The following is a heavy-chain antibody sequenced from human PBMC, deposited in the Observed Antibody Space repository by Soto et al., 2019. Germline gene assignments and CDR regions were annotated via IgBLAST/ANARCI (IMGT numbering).Heavy chain of an antibody. D-gene: IGHD3-9*01. Sequence: EVQLLESGGDLVQPGGSLRLSCATSGFTFRNNAMSWVRQAPGKGLEWVSTISGYGDKTFYADSVKGRFTISRDNSKNTLFLQMETLRAEDTAVYYCATRGDSLRYFYWDPWGQGTLVTVSS. J-gene: IGHJ5*02. V-gene: IGHV3-23*01. CDR1: GFTFRNNA. CDR2: ISGYGDKT. CDR3: ATRGDSLRYFYWDP.